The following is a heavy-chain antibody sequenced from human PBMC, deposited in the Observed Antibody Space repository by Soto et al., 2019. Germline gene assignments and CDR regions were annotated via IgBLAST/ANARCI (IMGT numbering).Heavy chain of an antibody. CDR3: ARDLGTPYYYYYGMDV. V-gene: IGHV1-46*01. D-gene: IGHD1-1*01. Sequence: ASVKVSCKASGYTFTSYYMHWVRQAPGQGLEWMGIINPSGGSTSYAQKFQGRVTMTRDTSTSTVYMELSSLRSEDTAVYYCARDLGTPYYYYYGMDVWGQGTTVTVSS. CDR1: GYTFTSYY. CDR2: INPSGGST. J-gene: IGHJ6*02.